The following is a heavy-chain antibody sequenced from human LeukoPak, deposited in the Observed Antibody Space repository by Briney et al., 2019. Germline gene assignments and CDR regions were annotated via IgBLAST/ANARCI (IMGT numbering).Heavy chain of an antibody. CDR3: ARSKKNWNFDY. CDR1: GYTFTSYD. D-gene: IGHD1-1*01. Sequence: ASVKVSCKASGYTFTSYDINWVRQATGQGVEWMGYMNPYSGNTGYAQNFQGRVTLTRNTSISTAYMELSSLRSEDTAVYYCARSKKNWNFDYWGQGTLVTVSS. CDR2: MNPYSGNT. J-gene: IGHJ4*02. V-gene: IGHV1-8*03.